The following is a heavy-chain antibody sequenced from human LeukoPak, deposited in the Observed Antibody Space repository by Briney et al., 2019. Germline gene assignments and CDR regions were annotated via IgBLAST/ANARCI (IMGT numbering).Heavy chain of an antibody. CDR2: IIPILGTA. Sequence: ASVKVSCKASGGTFSSYAISWVRQAPGQGLEWMGGIIPILGTANYAQKFQGRVTITADESTSTAYMELSSLRSEDTAVYYCAREVAAAGTGGDNWFDPWGQGTLVTVSS. V-gene: IGHV1-69*13. CDR1: GGTFSSYA. CDR3: AREVAAAGTGGDNWFDP. D-gene: IGHD6-13*01. J-gene: IGHJ5*02.